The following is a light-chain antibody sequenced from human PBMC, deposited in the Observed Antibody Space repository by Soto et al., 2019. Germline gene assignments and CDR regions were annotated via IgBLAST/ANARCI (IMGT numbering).Light chain of an antibody. J-gene: IGKJ1*01. CDR2: AAS. Sequence: DIQLTQSPSFLSTSVGDRVTITCRASQDIRNYLAWYQQKPGKAPKVLIYAASTLLRGVPSRFSGSGSGTEFSLTISSLQPEDFATYYCQQLDSYPRTFSQGTKVEI. CDR3: QQLDSYPRT. CDR1: QDIRNY. V-gene: IGKV1-9*01.